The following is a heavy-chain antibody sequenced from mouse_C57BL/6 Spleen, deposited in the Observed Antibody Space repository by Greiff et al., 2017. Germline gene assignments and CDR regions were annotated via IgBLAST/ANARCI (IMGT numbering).Heavy chain of an antibody. J-gene: IGHJ2*01. CDR1: GYAFSSYW. V-gene: IGHV1-80*01. CDR2: IYPGDGDT. Sequence: VQLQQSGAELVKPGASVKISCTASGYAFSSYWMNWVKQRPGKGLEWIGQIYPGDGDTNYNGKFKGKATLTADKSSSTAYMQLSSLTSEDSAVCFCARWGPDLRWVDWGQGTTLTVSS. CDR3: ARWGPDLRWVD. D-gene: IGHD2-1*01.